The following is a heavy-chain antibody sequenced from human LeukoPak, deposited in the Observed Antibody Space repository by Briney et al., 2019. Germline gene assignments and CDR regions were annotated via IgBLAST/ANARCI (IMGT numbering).Heavy chain of an antibody. CDR1: GFTFSRHW. Sequence: PGGSLRLSCAASGFTFSRHWMYWVRQAPGKGLEWVANIKQDGSAKPYVDSVKGRFTISRDNAKNSLYLQMDSLRAEDTAVYYCARLQLYYYYYGMDVWGQGTTVTVSS. D-gene: IGHD5-18*01. CDR2: IKQDGSAK. V-gene: IGHV3-7*03. J-gene: IGHJ6*02. CDR3: ARLQLYYYYYGMDV.